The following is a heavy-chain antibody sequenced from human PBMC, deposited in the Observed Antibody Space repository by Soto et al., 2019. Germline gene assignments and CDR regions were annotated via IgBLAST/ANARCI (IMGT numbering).Heavy chain of an antibody. V-gene: IGHV1-69*13. D-gene: IGHD3-10*02. CDR1: GGTFSSYA. J-gene: IGHJ2*01. CDR2: IIPIFGTA. CDR3: ARAAGYYVSKHWYFDL. Sequence: SVKVSCKASGGTFSSYAISWVRQAPGQGLEWMGGIIPIFGTANYAQKFQGRVTITADESTSTAYMELSSLRSEDTAVYYCARAAGYYVSKHWYFDLWGRGTLVTVS.